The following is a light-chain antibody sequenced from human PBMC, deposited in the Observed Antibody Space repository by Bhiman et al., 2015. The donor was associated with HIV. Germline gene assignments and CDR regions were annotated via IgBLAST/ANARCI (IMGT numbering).Light chain of an antibody. CDR3: QAWDSGSRV. CDR2: RKN. CDR1: SLRNYY. V-gene: IGLV3-19*01. J-gene: IGLJ2*01. Sequence: SSELTQDPAVSVALGQTVKITCQGDSLRNYYASWYQQKSGQAPLLVIYRKNNRPSGIPDRFFGSSSGNTASLTIIGAQAEDEADYYCQAWDSGSRVFGGGTKLTVL.